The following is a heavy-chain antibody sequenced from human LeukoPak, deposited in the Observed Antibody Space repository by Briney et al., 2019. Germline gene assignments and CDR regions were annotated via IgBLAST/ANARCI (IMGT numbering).Heavy chain of an antibody. CDR2: ISSSGGTT. J-gene: IGHJ4*02. V-gene: IGHV3-23*01. D-gene: IGHD6-13*01. Sequence: GGSLRLSCAASGFTFSSYSMNWVPQAPRKGLEWVSVISSSGGTTYFADSVKGRFTISRDNSKNTLFLQMNSLRAEDTAVYYCAKVTAGYWGQGTLVTVSS. CDR1: GFTFSSYS. CDR3: AKVTAGY.